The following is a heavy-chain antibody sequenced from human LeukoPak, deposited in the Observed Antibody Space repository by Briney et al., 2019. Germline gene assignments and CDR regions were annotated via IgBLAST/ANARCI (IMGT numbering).Heavy chain of an antibody. D-gene: IGHD3-16*01. CDR3: ARDTGEDY. V-gene: IGHV3-7*03. Sequence: PGGSLRLSCAASGFTCSSYWMSWVHQAPGKGLEWVANIKQDGSGKYYVDSVKGRFTISRDNAKNSLYLQMNSLRAEDTAVYYCARDTGEDYWGQGTLVTVSS. CDR1: GFTCSSYW. J-gene: IGHJ4*02. CDR2: IKQDGSGK.